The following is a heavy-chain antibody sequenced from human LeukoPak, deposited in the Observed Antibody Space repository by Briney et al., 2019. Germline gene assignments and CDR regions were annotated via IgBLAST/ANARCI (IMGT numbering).Heavy chain of an antibody. Sequence: GGSLRLSCAASGFTFTTYAMSWVRQAPGKGLEWVSAISGSGRNTYYADSVKGRFTISRDNSRNTLHLRMDSLTAEDTAVYYCANLGGDLYAFDYWGQGTLVTVSS. D-gene: IGHD2-21*02. J-gene: IGHJ4*02. CDR1: GFTFTTYA. V-gene: IGHV3-23*01. CDR3: ANLGGDLYAFDY. CDR2: ISGSGRNT.